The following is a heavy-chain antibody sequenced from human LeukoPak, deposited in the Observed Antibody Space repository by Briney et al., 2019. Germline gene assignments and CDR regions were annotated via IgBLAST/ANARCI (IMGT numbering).Heavy chain of an antibody. Sequence: SETLSLTCTLSGGSISYYYWNWIRQPPGKGLEWIGYIYYSGSTNYNPSLKSRVHISVDTSKNQFSLKLSSVTAADTAVYYCARGYYDSSGYYIVDYWGQGTLVTVSS. CDR3: ARGYYDSSGYYIVDY. D-gene: IGHD3-22*01. CDR1: GGSISYYY. J-gene: IGHJ4*02. CDR2: IYYSGST. V-gene: IGHV4-59*01.